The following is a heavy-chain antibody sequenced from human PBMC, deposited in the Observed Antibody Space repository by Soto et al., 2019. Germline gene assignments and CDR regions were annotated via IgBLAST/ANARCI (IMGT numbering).Heavy chain of an antibody. CDR2: FNPNSGDT. CDR3: AREASAVISLDY. D-gene: IGHD6-19*01. CDR1: GYTFTAYS. V-gene: IGHV1-2*02. Sequence: ASVTVSCKASGYTFTAYSMHWVRQAPGQGLEWVGWFNPNSGDTIYAQKFQGRVTLTRDTSIGTAYMELYSLTSDDTAVYYCAREASAVISLDYWGQGTLVTVSS. J-gene: IGHJ4*02.